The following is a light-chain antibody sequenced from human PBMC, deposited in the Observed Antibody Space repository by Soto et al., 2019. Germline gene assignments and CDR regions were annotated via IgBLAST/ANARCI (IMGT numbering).Light chain of an antibody. CDR3: SSYTSSRTLVYV. CDR2: EVS. J-gene: IGLJ1*01. CDR1: SSDVGGYNY. Sequence: QSVLTQPASVSGSPGQSITISCTGTSSDVGGYNYVSWYQHHPGKAPKLMIFEVSNRPSGVSNRFSGSKSGNTASLTISGLQAEDEVDYYCSSYTSSRTLVYVLGNGTKVTVX. V-gene: IGLV2-14*01.